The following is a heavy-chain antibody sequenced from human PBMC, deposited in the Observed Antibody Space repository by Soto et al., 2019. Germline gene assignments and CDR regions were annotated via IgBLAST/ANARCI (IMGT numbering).Heavy chain of an antibody. Sequence: QVQLVQSGAEVKKPGSSVKVSCKASGGTFSSYAISWVRQAPGQGLEWMGGIIPIFGTANYGQKFQGRVKITADKSTSTAYMELSSLRSEDTAVYYCARSIAAAGLYYYGMDVWGQGTTVTGSS. CDR3: ARSIAAAGLYYYGMDV. CDR2: IIPIFGTA. V-gene: IGHV1-69*06. CDR1: GGTFSSYA. D-gene: IGHD6-13*01. J-gene: IGHJ6*02.